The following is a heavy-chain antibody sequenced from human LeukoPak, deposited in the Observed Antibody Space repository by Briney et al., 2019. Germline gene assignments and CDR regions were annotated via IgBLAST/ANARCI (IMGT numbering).Heavy chain of an antibody. J-gene: IGHJ5*02. D-gene: IGHD2-15*01. CDR3: AKFPSSHIVVVVAAT. Sequence: SLRLSCAASGFTFDDYAMHWVRQAPGKGLEWVSGISWNSGSIGYADSVKGRFTISRDNSKHTLYLQMNSLRPEDTAVYYCAKFPSSHIVVVVAATWGQGTLVTVSS. CDR2: ISWNSGSI. V-gene: IGHV3-9*01. CDR1: GFTFDDYA.